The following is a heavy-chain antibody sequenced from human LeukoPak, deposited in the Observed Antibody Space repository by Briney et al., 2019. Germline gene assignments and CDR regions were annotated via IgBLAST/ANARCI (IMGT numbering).Heavy chain of an antibody. D-gene: IGHD3-3*01. CDR2: ISSSGGGT. CDR3: AKEGVAYNWFDP. CDR1: GFTFSSYA. Sequence: GGSLRLSCAASGFTFSSYAMSWVRQAPGKGLEWVSAISSSGGGTYYADSLKGRFTVSRDNSKNTLYLQMNSLSAEDTAVYYCAKEGVAYNWFDPWGQGTLVTVSS. V-gene: IGHV3-23*01. J-gene: IGHJ5*02.